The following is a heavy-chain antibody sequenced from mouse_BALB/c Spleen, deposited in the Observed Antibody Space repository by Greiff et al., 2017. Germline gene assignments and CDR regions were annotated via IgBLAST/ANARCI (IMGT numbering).Heavy chain of an antibody. V-gene: IGHV1-7*01. CDR3: ARRIYDAMDY. J-gene: IGHJ4*01. CDR1: GYTFTSYW. CDR2: INPSTGYT. Sequence: LQESGAELAKPGASVKMSCKASGYTFTSYWMHWVKQRPGQGLEWIGYINPSTGYTEYNQKFKDKATLTADKSSSTAYMQLSSLTSEDSAVYYCARRIYDAMDYWGQGTSVTVSS.